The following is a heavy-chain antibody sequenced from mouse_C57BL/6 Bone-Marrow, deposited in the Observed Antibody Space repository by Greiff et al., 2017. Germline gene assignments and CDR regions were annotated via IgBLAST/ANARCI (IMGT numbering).Heavy chain of an antibody. Sequence: VQLQQSGAELVRPGASVKLSCKASGYTFTDYYINWVKQRPGQGLEWIARIYPGSGNTYYNEKFKGKVTLTEEKYSSTAYMQISSLTSEDSAVSFCARCRGNQYYYYAMDDWGQGTSVTVSS. V-gene: IGHV1-76*01. CDR3: ARCRGNQYYYYAMDD. D-gene: IGHD2-10*02. CDR2: IYPGSGNT. CDR1: GYTFTDYY. J-gene: IGHJ4*01.